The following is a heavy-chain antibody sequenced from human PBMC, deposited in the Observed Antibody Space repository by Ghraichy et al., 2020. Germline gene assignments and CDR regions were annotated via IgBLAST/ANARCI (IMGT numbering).Heavy chain of an antibody. CDR2: IKQDGSEK. D-gene: IGHD3-10*01. J-gene: IGHJ6*03. Sequence: GGSLRLSCAASGFTFSSYWMSWVRQAPGKGLEWVANIKQDGSEKYYVDSVKGRFTISRDNAKNSLYLQMNSLRAEDTAVYYCARMYYYGSGSYYKSPYYYYMDVWGKGTTVTVSS. V-gene: IGHV3-7*03. CDR1: GFTFSSYW. CDR3: ARMYYYGSGSYYKSPYYYYMDV.